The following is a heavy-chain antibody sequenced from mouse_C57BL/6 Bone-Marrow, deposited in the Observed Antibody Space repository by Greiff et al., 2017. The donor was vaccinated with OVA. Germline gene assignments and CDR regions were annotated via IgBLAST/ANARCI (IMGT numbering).Heavy chain of an antibody. CDR2: IYPGSGNT. Sequence: VQRVESGAELVRPGASVKLSCKASGYTFTDYYINWVKQRPGQGLEWIARIYPGSGNTYYNEKFKGKATLTAEKSSSTTYMKLSSLTSEDSAVYFWASGGGYWGKGTTLTVSS. CDR1: GYTFTDYY. J-gene: IGHJ2*01. CDR3: ASGGGY. V-gene: IGHV1-76*01.